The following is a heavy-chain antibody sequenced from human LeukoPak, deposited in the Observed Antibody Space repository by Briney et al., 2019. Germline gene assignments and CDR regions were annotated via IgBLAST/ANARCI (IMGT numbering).Heavy chain of an antibody. CDR3: ARPHYDILTGYYTAFDY. D-gene: IGHD3-9*01. CDR1: GRSISSSSYY. V-gene: IGHV4-39*01. Sequence: PSDTLSHTCTVSGRSISSSSYYWGWIRHPPGKGLEWIGRIYYSGSTYYNPSLKSRVTISVDTSKNQFSLKLSSVTAADTAVYYCARPHYDILTGYYTAFDYWGQGTLVTVSS. CDR2: IYYSGST. J-gene: IGHJ4*02.